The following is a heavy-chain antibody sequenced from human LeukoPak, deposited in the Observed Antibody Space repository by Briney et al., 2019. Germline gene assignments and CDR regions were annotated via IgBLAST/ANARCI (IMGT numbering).Heavy chain of an antibody. V-gene: IGHV3-9*01. D-gene: IGHD6-13*01. CDR1: GFTFSSYA. CDR2: ISWNSGSI. Sequence: GGSLGLSCAASGFTFSSYAMSWVRQAPGKGLEWVSGISWNSGSIGYADSVKGRFTISRDNAKNSLYLQMNSLRAEDTALYYCAKAPTRYSSSSFWGQGTLVTVSS. CDR3: AKAPTRYSSSSF. J-gene: IGHJ4*02.